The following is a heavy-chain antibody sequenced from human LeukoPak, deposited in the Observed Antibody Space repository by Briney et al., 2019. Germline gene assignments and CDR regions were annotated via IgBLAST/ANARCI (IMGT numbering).Heavy chain of an antibody. CDR1: GFTFNNYW. CDR2: IKQDGSEK. J-gene: IGHJ4*02. CDR3: ARDIAYCVGDCYFDS. Sequence: PGGSLRLSCAVSGFTFNNYWMNWVRQAPGKGLEWVANIKQDGSEKYYVDSVKGRFTISRDNAKNSLYLQMNSLRAEDTAVYYCARDIAYCVGDCYFDSWGQGTLVTVSS. D-gene: IGHD2-21*02. V-gene: IGHV3-7*01.